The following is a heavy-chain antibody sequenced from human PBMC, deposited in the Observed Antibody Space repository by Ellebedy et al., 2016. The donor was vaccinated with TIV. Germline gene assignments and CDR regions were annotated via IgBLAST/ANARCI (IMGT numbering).Heavy chain of an antibody. CDR2: LIQDGSRN. V-gene: IGHV3-7*03. D-gene: IGHD3-22*01. Sequence: GESLKIPCAASGFTFNSFWMSWVRQAPGKGLEWVANLIQDGSRNYYVDSVKGRFTISRDNAKNTVYLRMNTLRVEDTADYHCVGDGAYGDYSPGYYGMDVWGQGTTVTVSS. J-gene: IGHJ6*02. CDR1: GFTFNSFW. CDR3: VGDGAYGDYSPGYYGMDV.